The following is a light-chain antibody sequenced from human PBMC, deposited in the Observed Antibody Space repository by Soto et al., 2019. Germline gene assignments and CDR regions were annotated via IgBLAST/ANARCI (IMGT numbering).Light chain of an antibody. CDR3: SSYTITTTLVI. Sequence: QSALTQPASASGSPGQSITISCTGTSSDIGGYNYVSWYQQHPSTAPKLIISDVSNRPSGVSNRFSGSRSGNTASLTISGLQAEDEADYYCSSYTITTTLVIFGGGTKLTVL. J-gene: IGLJ2*01. CDR2: DVS. CDR1: SSDIGGYNY. V-gene: IGLV2-14*01.